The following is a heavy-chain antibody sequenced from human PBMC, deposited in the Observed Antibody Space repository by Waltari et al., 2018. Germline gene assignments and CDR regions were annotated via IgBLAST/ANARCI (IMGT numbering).Heavy chain of an antibody. CDR2: INCAGSST. J-gene: IGHJ5*02. CDR3: ARSRATVSKTLGFDP. V-gene: IGHV3-74*01. Sequence: EVQLVESGGGLVQPGGSLRLSCAASGFTFSSYWMHWVRQAPGKGLVGVSTINCAGSSTSYADPVKGRSTISRDNAKNTLYLQMKGLRAEDTAVYYCARSRATVSKTLGFDPWGQGTLVTVAS. D-gene: IGHD4-4*01. CDR1: GFTFSSYW.